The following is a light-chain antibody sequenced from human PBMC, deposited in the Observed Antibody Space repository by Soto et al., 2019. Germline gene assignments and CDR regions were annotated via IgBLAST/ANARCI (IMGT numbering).Light chain of an antibody. CDR3: HQNYSTPPCT. CDR1: QSISSY. CDR2: AAS. V-gene: IGKV1-39*01. J-gene: IGKJ2*02. Sequence: DIQMTQSPSSLSASVGDRVTITCRASQSISSYLNWYQQKPGKAPKLLIYAASSLQSGVPSRFSGSGSWTDFSLTMSSLQPEDFATYYWHQNYSTPPCTFCQGTKLEIK.